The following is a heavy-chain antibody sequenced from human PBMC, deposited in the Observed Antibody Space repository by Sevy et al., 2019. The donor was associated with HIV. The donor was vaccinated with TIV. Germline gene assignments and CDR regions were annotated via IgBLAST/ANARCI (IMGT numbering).Heavy chain of an antibody. CDR3: ATDPLLLWFGETAPGDAFDI. V-gene: IGHV3-33*01. D-gene: IGHD3-10*01. CDR2: IWYDGSNK. J-gene: IGHJ3*02. CDR1: GFTFSSYG. Sequence: GGSLRLSCAASGFTFSSYGMHWVRQAPGKGLEWVAVIWYDGSNKYYADSVKGRFTISRDNSKNTLYLQMNSLRAEDTAVYYCATDPLLLWFGETAPGDAFDIWGQGTMVTVSS.